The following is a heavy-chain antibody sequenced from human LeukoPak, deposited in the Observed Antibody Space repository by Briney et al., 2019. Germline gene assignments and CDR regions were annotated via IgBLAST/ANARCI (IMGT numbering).Heavy chain of an antibody. J-gene: IGHJ6*02. D-gene: IGHD3-22*01. CDR1: GYTFTGYY. CDR2: INPNSGGT. Sequence: ASVKVSCKASGYTFTGYYMHWVRQAPGQGLEWMGWINPNSGGTNYAQKFQGRVTMTRDTSISTAYMELSRLRSDDTAVYYCARVSGYDRAYYNFGMDVWGQGTTVTVSS. V-gene: IGHV1-2*02. CDR3: ARVSGYDRAYYNFGMDV.